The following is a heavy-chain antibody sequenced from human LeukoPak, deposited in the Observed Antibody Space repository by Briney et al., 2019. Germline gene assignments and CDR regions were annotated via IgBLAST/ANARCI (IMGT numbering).Heavy chain of an antibody. J-gene: IGHJ3*02. CDR2: ISWNSGSI. Sequence: GGSLRLSCAASGFTFDDYAMHWVRQAPGKGLEWVSGISWNSGSIGYADSVKGRFTISRDNAKNSLYLQMNSLRAEDTALYYCAKDIVGATVSSAFDIWGQGTMVTVSS. CDR3: AKDIVGATVSSAFDI. D-gene: IGHD1-26*01. V-gene: IGHV3-9*01. CDR1: GFTFDDYA.